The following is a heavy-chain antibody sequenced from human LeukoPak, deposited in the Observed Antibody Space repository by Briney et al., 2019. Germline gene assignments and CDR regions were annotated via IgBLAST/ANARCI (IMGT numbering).Heavy chain of an antibody. Sequence: ASPKDSCKEPGDTFTSAIIRSVRQTPGQGHACIAIINPSGGSTSYAQKFQGRVTMTRDTSTSTVYMELSSLRSEDTAVYYCARAPDGYNRLFDYWGQGTLVTVSS. CDR2: INPSGGST. CDR1: GDTFTSAI. D-gene: IGHD5-24*01. CDR3: ARAPDGYNRLFDY. V-gene: IGHV1-46*01. J-gene: IGHJ4*02.